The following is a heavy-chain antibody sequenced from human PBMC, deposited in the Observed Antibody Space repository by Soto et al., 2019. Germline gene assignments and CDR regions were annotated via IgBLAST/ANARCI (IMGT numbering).Heavy chain of an antibody. Sequence: GLDLEWLALIYWDDDKRYSPSLKSRLTITKDTSKNQVVLTMTNMDPVDTATYFCVHRRVTALFDFWGQGTLVTVSS. CDR3: VHRRVTALFDF. J-gene: IGHJ4*02. V-gene: IGHV2-5*02. D-gene: IGHD2-21*02. CDR2: IYWDDDK.